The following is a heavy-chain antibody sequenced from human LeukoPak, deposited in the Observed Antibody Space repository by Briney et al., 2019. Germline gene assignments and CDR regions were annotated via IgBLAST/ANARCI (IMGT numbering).Heavy chain of an antibody. D-gene: IGHD6-13*01. CDR3: ATSTAAAGTD. CDR2: INSDGSEG. V-gene: IGHV3-7*03. J-gene: IGHJ4*02. Sequence: GGSLRLSCAVSGFTFSGFWMSWSRQAPGKGLEWVASINSDGSEGYYADVVKGRFTISRDNAKNSLYLQMNSLRAEDTAIYYCATSTAAAGTDWGQGTLVTVSS. CDR1: GFTFSGFW.